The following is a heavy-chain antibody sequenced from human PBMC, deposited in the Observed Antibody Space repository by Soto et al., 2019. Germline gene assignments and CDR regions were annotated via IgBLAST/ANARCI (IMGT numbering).Heavy chain of an antibody. CDR1: GGTFSSYA. J-gene: IGHJ6*02. D-gene: IGHD3-10*01. CDR2: IIPIFGTA. CDR3: AREGGSGNYRYYAMDV. V-gene: IGHV1-69*12. Sequence: QVQLVQSGAEVKKPGSSVKVSCKASGGTFSSYAISWVRQAPGQGLEWMGGIIPIFGTANYAQKFQGRVTITADESTITAYMELSSLLSEDTAVYYCAREGGSGNYRYYAMDVWGQGTTVTVSS.